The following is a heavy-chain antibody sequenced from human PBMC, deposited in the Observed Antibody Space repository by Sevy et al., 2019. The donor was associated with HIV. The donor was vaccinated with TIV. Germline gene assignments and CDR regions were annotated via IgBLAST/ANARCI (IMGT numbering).Heavy chain of an antibody. Sequence: SETLSLTCAVYGGSFSGYYLSWIRQPPGKGLEWIGEINHSGSTNYNPSLKSRVTISVDTSKNQFSLKLSSVTAADTAVYYCARATGWGMDVWGQGTTVTVSS. CDR1: GGSFSGYY. J-gene: IGHJ6*02. CDR3: ARATGWGMDV. CDR2: INHSGST. V-gene: IGHV4-34*01.